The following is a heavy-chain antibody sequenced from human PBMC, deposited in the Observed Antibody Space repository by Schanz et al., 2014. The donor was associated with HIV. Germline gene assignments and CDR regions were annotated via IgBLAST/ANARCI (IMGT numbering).Heavy chain of an antibody. CDR1: GFNFNSYG. Sequence: QVQLVESGGGVVQPGRSLRLSCVASGFNFNSYGMHWVRQAPGKGLEWVAVISYDGTKKHYADSVKGRFTISRGNSLHMLYLEMKSLRAEDTALYYCARDPYCRTTSCYSTAFDPWGQGTLVTVSS. J-gene: IGHJ3*01. V-gene: IGHV3-30*03. CDR2: ISYDGTKK. D-gene: IGHD2-2*01. CDR3: ARDPYCRTTSCYSTAFDP.